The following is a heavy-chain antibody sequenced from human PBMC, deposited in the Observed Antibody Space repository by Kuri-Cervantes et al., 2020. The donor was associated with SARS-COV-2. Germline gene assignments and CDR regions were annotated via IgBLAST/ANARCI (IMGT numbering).Heavy chain of an antibody. CDR2: INHSGST. V-gene: IGHV4-34*01. CDR3: ARVKSVVTPDIDY. D-gene: IGHD4-23*01. CDR1: GGSFSGYY. J-gene: IGHJ4*02. Sequence: ESLKISCAVYGGSFSGYYWSWTRQPPGKGLEWIGEINHSGSTNYNPSLKSRVTISVDTSKNQFSLKLSSVTAADTAVYYCARVKSVVTPDIDYWGQGTLVTVSS.